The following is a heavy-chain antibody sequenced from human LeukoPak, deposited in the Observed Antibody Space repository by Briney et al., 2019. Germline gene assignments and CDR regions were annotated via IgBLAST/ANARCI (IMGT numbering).Heavy chain of an antibody. CDR2: ISSSSSYI. D-gene: IGHD3-10*01. CDR3: ARDSVGYGSGRGDY. J-gene: IGHJ4*02. Sequence: PGGSLRLSCAASGFTFSSYSMNWVRQAPGKGLEWVSSISSSSSYIYYADSVKGRFTISRDNAKNSLYLQMNSLRAEDTAVYYCARDSVGYGSGRGDYWGQGTLVTVSS. V-gene: IGHV3-21*01. CDR1: GFTFSSYS.